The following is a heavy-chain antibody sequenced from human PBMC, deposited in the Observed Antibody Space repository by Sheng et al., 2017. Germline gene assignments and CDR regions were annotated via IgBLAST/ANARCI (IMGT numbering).Heavy chain of an antibody. Sequence: EVQLVESGGGLVQPGRSLRLSCAASGFTFDDYAMHWVRQAPGKGLEWVSGISWNSGSIGYADSVKGRFTISRDNAKNSLYLQMNSLRAEDTALYYCARGVVAARQTLYYYYGMDVWDQGP. CDR2: ISWNSGSI. D-gene: IGHD6-6*01. J-gene: IGHJ6*02. CDR3: ARGVVAARQTLYYYYGMDV. CDR1: GFTFDDYA. V-gene: IGHV3-9*01.